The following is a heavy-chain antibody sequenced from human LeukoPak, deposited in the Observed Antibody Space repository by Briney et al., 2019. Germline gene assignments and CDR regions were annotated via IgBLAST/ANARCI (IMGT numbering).Heavy chain of an antibody. CDR2: ISGSGGST. V-gene: IGHV3-23*01. CDR3: AKVTAVAGTETSDYYYYGMDV. CDR1: GFTFSSYA. J-gene: IGHJ6*02. D-gene: IGHD6-19*01. Sequence: GGSLRLSCAASGFTFSSYATSWVRQAPGKGLEWVSAISGSGGSTYYADSVKGRFTISRDNSKNTLYLQMNSLRAEGTAVYYCAKVTAVAGTETSDYYYYGMDVWGQGTTVTVSS.